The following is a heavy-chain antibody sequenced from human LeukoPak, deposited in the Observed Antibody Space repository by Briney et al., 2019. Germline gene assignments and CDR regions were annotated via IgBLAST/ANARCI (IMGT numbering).Heavy chain of an antibody. CDR1: GGSISSGSYY. D-gene: IGHD6-13*01. Sequence: SETLSLTCTVSGGSISSGSYYWSWIRQPAGKELEWIGRIYTSGSTNYNPSLKSRVTISVDKSKNQFSLKLSSVTAADTAVYYCARRGSYSSSWYGGAFDIWGQGTMATVSS. CDR2: IYTSGST. J-gene: IGHJ3*02. V-gene: IGHV4-61*02. CDR3: ARRGSYSSSWYGGAFDI.